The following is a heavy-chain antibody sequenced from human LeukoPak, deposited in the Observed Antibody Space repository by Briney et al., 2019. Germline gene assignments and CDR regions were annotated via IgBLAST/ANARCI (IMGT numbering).Heavy chain of an antibody. V-gene: IGHV3-53*01. CDR3: ARDRIQLWSYKYYYYMDV. CDR1: GFTVSSNY. J-gene: IGHJ6*03. D-gene: IGHD5-18*01. Sequence: GGSVRLSCAASGFTVSSNYMSWVRQAPGKGLEWVSVIYSGGSTYYADPVKGRFTISRDNFKNTLYLQMNSLRAEDTAVYYCARDRIQLWSYKYYYYMDVWGKGTTVTVSS. CDR2: IYSGGST.